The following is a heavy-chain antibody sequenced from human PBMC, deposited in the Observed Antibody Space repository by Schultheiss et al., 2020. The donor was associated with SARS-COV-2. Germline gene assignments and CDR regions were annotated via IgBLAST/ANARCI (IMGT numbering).Heavy chain of an antibody. D-gene: IGHD6-19*01. CDR1: GFTFSSYE. CDR2: ISGSGGST. CDR3: ARDNRIAVAGKAVSFDY. J-gene: IGHJ4*02. Sequence: GGSLRLSCAASGFTFSSYEMNWVRQAPGKGLEWVSAISGSGGSTYYADSVKGRFTISRDNAKNSLYLQMNSLRAEDTAVYYCARDNRIAVAGKAVSFDYWGQGTLVTVSS. V-gene: IGHV3-48*03.